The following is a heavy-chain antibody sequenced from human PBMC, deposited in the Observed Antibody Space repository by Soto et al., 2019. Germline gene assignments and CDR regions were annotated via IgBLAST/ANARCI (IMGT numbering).Heavy chain of an antibody. V-gene: IGHV4-59*01. CDR2: VYFTGNT. CDR1: GGSLSSYY. CDR3: GSVRPSGYVLS. D-gene: IGHD6-25*01. Sequence: TLSLTCNVSGGSLSSYYWTWIRQSPVKGLEWIGYVYFTGNTNYNPSLKSRVTISIDTSKNQFSLRLASVTAADTAFYYCGSVRPSGYVLSWGQGTMVTVSS. J-gene: IGHJ5*02.